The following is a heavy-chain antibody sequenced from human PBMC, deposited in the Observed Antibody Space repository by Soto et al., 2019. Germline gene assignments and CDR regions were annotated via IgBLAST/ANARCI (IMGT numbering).Heavy chain of an antibody. V-gene: IGHV4-38-2*01. J-gene: IGHJ4*02. CDR1: GYPISSGYY. CDR3: ARSSGYVPGGY. D-gene: IGHD5-12*01. CDR2: IHHSGST. Sequence: SETLSLTCAVSGYPISSGYYWGWIRQPPGKGLEWIGIIHHSGSTFYNPSLRSRITISVDTSKNQFSLKMPSVTAADTAVYYCARSSGYVPGGYWGQGILVTVSS.